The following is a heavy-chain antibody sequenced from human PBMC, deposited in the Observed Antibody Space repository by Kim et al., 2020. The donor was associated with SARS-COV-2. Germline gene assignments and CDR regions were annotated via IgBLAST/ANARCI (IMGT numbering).Heavy chain of an antibody. Sequence: SETLSLTCTVSGGSVSSGSYYWSWIRQPPGKGLEWIGYIYYSGSTNYNPSLKSRVTISVDTSKNQFSLKLSSVTAADTAVYYCATHKRGSSWYRWYFDLWGRGTLVTVSS. V-gene: IGHV4-61*01. CDR3: ATHKRGSSWYRWYFDL. CDR2: IYYSGST. J-gene: IGHJ2*01. D-gene: IGHD6-13*01. CDR1: GGSVSSGSYY.